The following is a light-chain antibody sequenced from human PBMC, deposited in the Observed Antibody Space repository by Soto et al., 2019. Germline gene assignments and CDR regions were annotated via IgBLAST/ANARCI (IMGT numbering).Light chain of an antibody. CDR3: QHYNNWPRT. V-gene: IGKV3-15*01. CDR2: GAS. J-gene: IGKJ1*01. CDR1: QSVSSN. Sequence: EIVMTQSPATLSVSPGERVTLSCRASQSVSSNLAWYQQKPGQAPRLLIYGASTRATGIPARFSGSGSGTELTLTISSLQSEDFAVYYCQHYNNWPRTFGQGTKVEIK.